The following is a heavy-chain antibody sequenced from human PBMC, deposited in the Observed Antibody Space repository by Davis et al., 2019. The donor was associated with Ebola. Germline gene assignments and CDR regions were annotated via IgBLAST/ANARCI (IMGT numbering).Heavy chain of an antibody. D-gene: IGHD3-22*01. Sequence: ASVKVSCKASGYTFTSYAMHWVRQAPGQRLEWMGWINAGNGNTKYSQKFQGSVNITRDKSASTAYMELSSLRSEDTAVYYCARATTYYYDSSGYYGWFDPWGQGTLVTVSS. CDR1: GYTFTSYA. CDR3: ARATTYYYDSSGYYGWFDP. J-gene: IGHJ5*02. CDR2: INAGNGNT. V-gene: IGHV1-3*01.